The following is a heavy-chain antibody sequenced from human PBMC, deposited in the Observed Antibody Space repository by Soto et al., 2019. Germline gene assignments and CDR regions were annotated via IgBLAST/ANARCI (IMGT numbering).Heavy chain of an antibody. CDR3: ARDGWGSNWYFDL. V-gene: IGHV3-30*03. D-gene: IGHD3-16*01. J-gene: IGHJ2*01. Sequence: LRLSCGAPGVTFKDYGMHWVRQAPGKGLEWVAVISYDGKQTYYADSVKGRFTISKDKSKRTLFLQMNSLRVDDTAVYYCARDGWGSNWYFDLWGRGTLVTVSS. CDR2: ISYDGKQT. CDR1: GVTFKDYG.